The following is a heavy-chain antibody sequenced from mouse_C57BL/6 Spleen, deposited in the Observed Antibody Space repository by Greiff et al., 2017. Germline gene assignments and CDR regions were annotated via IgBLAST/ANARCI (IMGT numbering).Heavy chain of an antibody. V-gene: IGHV6-3*01. J-gene: IGHJ3*01. Sequence: EVKLMESGGGLVQPGGSMKLSCVASGFTFSNYWMNWVRQSPEKGLEWVAQIRLKSDNYATHYAESVKGRFTISRDDSKSSVYLQMNNLRAEDTGIDYCTVPIYDGYLFAYWGQGTLVTVSA. D-gene: IGHD2-3*01. CDR2: IRLKSDNYAT. CDR1: GFTFSNYW. CDR3: TVPIYDGYLFAY.